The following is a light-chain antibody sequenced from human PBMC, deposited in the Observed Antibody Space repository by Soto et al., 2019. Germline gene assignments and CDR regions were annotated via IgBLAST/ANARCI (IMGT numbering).Light chain of an antibody. Sequence: EIVMTQSPATLSVSPGERATLSCRASQSVSSNLAWYQQKPGQAPMLLIYGASTRATGIPARFSGSGSWTEVSLTISSLQSEDFAVYYCQQYNNWPPWTFGQGTKVEIK. CDR1: QSVSSN. CDR3: QQYNNWPPWT. J-gene: IGKJ1*01. V-gene: IGKV3-15*01. CDR2: GAS.